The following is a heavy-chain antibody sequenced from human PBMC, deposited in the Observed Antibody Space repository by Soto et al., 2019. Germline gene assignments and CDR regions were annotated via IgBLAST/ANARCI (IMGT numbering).Heavy chain of an antibody. Sequence: GGSLRLSCAASGFTFSDYYMSWVRQAPGKGLEWVSYISSGGSSIYYADSVKGRFTISRDNAKNSLYLQMNSLRAEDTAMYYCASLAIGTIIRGAPDFWGQGTLVTVSS. D-gene: IGHD3-10*01. J-gene: IGHJ4*02. CDR3: ASLAIGTIIRGAPDF. CDR1: GFTFSDYY. V-gene: IGHV3-11*01. CDR2: ISSGGSSI.